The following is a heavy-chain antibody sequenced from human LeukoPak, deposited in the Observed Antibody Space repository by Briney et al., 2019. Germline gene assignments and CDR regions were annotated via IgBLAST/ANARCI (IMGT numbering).Heavy chain of an antibody. Sequence: GSLRLSCAASGFTFSSYSMNWVRQAPGKGLEWVSSISSSSSYIYYADSVKGRFTISRDNAKNSLYLQMNSLRAEDTAVYYCARGGPLYSSGWYAAFDIWGQGTMVTVSS. CDR2: ISSSSSYI. D-gene: IGHD6-19*01. V-gene: IGHV3-21*01. CDR1: GFTFSSYS. CDR3: ARGGPLYSSGWYAAFDI. J-gene: IGHJ3*02.